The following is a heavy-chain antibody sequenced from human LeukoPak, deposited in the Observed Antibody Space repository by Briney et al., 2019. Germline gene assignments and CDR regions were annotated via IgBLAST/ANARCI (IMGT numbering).Heavy chain of an antibody. J-gene: IGHJ4*02. CDR2: IYYSGST. CDR1: GGSSSSSSYY. D-gene: IGHD6-6*01. CDR3: ARRRRPSSSSAYFDY. V-gene: IGHV4-39*01. Sequence: SETLSLXCTVSGGSSSSSSYYWGWSRQPPGKGPEWIGSIYYSGSTYYNPSLKSRVTISVDTSKNQFSLKLSSVTAADTAVYYCARRRRPSSSSAYFDYWGQGTLVTVSS.